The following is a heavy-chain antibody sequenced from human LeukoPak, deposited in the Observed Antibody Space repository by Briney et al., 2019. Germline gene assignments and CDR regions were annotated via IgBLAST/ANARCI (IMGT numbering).Heavy chain of an antibody. CDR1: GGFISSSSYY. CDR3: ARDYYGSGSY. Sequence: SETLSLTCTVSGGFISSSSYYWGWIRQPPGKGLEWIGSIYYSGSTYYNPSLKSRVTISVDTSKNQFSLKLSSVTAADTAVYYCARDYYGSGSYWGQGTLVTVSS. CDR2: IYYSGST. D-gene: IGHD3-10*01. J-gene: IGHJ4*02. V-gene: IGHV4-39*07.